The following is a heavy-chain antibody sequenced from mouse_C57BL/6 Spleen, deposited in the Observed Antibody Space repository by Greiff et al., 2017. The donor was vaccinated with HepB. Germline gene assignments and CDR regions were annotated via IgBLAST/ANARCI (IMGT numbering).Heavy chain of an antibody. D-gene: IGHD1-1*01. CDR1: GFTFSDFY. CDR2: SRNKANDYTT. Sequence: EVKVVESGGGLVQSGRSLRLSCATSGFTFSDFYMEWVRQAPGKGLEWIAASRNKANDYTTEYSASVKGRFIVSRDTSQSILYLQMNALRAEDTAIYYCARDGGTTVVANAMDYWGQGTSVTVSS. J-gene: IGHJ4*01. CDR3: ARDGGTTVVANAMDY. V-gene: IGHV7-1*01.